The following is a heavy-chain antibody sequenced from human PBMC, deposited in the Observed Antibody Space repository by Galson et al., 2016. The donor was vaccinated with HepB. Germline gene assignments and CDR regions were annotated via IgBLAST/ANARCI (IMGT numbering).Heavy chain of an antibody. CDR2: TSPFNGDT. CDR1: GYTFTSHS. Sequence: SVKVSCKASGYTFTSHSISWVRQAPGQGLEWMGWTSPFNGDTNYAQNLQGRVTMTTDTSTSTAYMELRSLTSDDTAVYYCSSRGTNSGNLLDPWGQGTLVSVPS. J-gene: IGHJ5*02. CDR3: SSRGTNSGNLLDP. D-gene: IGHD1-7*01. V-gene: IGHV1-18*04.